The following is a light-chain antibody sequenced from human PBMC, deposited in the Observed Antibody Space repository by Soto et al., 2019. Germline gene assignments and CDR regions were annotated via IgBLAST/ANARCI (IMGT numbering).Light chain of an antibody. CDR1: SSNIGTKY. CDR3: ATWDDSLSGWV. Sequence: QSVLTQPPSASGTPGQRVIISCSGSSSNIGTKYVYWYQQFSGTAPKLLIYKNNQRPSGVPDRFSGSKSGTSASLAISGLRSXXXXXXYCATWDDSLSGWVFGGGTKLTVL. J-gene: IGLJ3*02. CDR2: KNN. V-gene: IGLV1-47*01.